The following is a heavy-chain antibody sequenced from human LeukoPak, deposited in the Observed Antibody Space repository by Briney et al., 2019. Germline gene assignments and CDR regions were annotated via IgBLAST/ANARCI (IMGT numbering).Heavy chain of an antibody. CDR1: GYTLTELS. CDR2: FDPEDGET. D-gene: IGHD3-10*01. Sequence: ASVKVSCKVSGYTLTELSMHWVRQAPGKGLEWMGGFDPEDGETIYAQKFQGRVTMTRDKSTSTVYMELSRLRSEDTAVYYCARVSEETGSDYWGQGTLVTVSS. CDR3: ARVSEETGSDY. J-gene: IGHJ4*02. V-gene: IGHV1-24*01.